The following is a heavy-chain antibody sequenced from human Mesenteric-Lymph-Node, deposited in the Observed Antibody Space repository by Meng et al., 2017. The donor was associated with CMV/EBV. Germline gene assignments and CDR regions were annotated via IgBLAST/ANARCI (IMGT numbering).Heavy chain of an antibody. CDR1: GFTFSSYA. CDR2: IRYDGSNK. Sequence: GGSLRLSCAASGFTFSSYAMHWVRQAPGKGLEWVAFIRYDGSNKYYADSVKGRFTISRDNSKNTLYLQMNSLRAEDTAVYYCAKPPGYGDYSEDWFDPWGQGTLVTVSS. D-gene: IGHD4-17*01. CDR3: AKPPGYGDYSEDWFDP. J-gene: IGHJ5*02. V-gene: IGHV3-30*02.